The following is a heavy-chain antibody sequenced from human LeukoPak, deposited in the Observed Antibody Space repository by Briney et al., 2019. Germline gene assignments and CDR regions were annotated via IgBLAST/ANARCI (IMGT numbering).Heavy chain of an antibody. Sequence: ASVKVSCKASGGTFSSYAISWVRQAPGQGLEWMGRIIPIFGTAHYAQKFQGRVTITTDESTSTAYRELSSLRSEDTAVYYCAREGGIAAAVDYWGQGTLVTVSS. CDR3: AREGGIAAAVDY. CDR1: GGTFSSYA. V-gene: IGHV1-69*05. J-gene: IGHJ4*02. CDR2: IIPIFGTA. D-gene: IGHD6-13*01.